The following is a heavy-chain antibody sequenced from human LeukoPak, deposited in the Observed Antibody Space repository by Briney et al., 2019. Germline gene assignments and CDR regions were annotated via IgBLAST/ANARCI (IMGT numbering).Heavy chain of an antibody. CDR2: IRTNNYR. Sequence: GGSLRLSCAASGFSFSSYTMNWLRQAPGKGLEWVSSIRTNNYRYGAGSVKGRFTISRDNGKNSLFLQMDSLRAEDTAVYYCARDGHFDFWGQGTLVTVSS. J-gene: IGHJ4*02. CDR3: ARDGHFDF. V-gene: IGHV3-21*01. CDR1: GFSFSSYT. D-gene: IGHD3/OR15-3a*01.